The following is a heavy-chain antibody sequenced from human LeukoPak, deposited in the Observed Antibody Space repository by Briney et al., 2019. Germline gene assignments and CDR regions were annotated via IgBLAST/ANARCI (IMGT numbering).Heavy chain of an antibody. CDR2: IAYDGSRA. D-gene: IGHD1-14*01. CDR1: GFTFGGYG. Sequence: GRSLRLSCAGSGFTFGGYGMHWFRQTPGKGLEWVAVIAYDGSRAFYADSVKGRFTNSRDNSKNTMSVQMDDLRAEDTAVYYCTRYNNDHFDYWGQGTLVTVSS. J-gene: IGHJ4*02. V-gene: IGHV3-33*01. CDR3: TRYNNDHFDY.